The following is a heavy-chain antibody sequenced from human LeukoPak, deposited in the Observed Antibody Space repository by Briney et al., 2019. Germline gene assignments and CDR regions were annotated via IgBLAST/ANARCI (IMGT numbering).Heavy chain of an antibody. Sequence: GGSLRLSCAASGFTFSSYAMSWVRQAPGKGLEWVSAISGSGGSTYYADSVKGRFTISRDNSKNTLYLQMNSLRAEDTAVYYCAKDRILIAAAGTLDYFDYWGQGTLVTVSS. V-gene: IGHV3-23*01. J-gene: IGHJ4*02. CDR1: GFTFSSYA. D-gene: IGHD6-13*01. CDR3: AKDRILIAAAGTLDYFDY. CDR2: ISGSGGST.